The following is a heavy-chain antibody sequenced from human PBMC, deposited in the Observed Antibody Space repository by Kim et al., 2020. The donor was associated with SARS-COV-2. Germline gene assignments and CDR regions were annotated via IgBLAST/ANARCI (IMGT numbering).Heavy chain of an antibody. CDR3: ATGKYNWNVYYFDY. D-gene: IGHD1-1*01. V-gene: IGHV1-24*01. Sequence: AQKFQGRVTMTEDTSTDTAYMELSSLRSEDTAVYYCATGKYNWNVYYFDYWGQGTLVTVSS. J-gene: IGHJ4*02.